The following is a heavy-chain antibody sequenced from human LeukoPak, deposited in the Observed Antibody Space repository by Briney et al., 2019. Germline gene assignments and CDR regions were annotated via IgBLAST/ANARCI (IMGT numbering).Heavy chain of an antibody. V-gene: IGHV3-30*02. CDR1: GFTFSSYG. Sequence: GGFLRLSCAASGFTFSSYGMHWVRQAPGKGLEWVAFIRYDGSNKYYADSVKGRFTISRDNSKNTLYLQMNSLRAEDTAVYYCAKAGDSSLFDYWGQGTLVTVSS. D-gene: IGHD3-22*01. CDR3: AKAGDSSLFDY. CDR2: IRYDGSNK. J-gene: IGHJ4*02.